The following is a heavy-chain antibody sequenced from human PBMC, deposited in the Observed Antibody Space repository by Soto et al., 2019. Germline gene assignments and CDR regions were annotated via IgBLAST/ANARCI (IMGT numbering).Heavy chain of an antibody. J-gene: IGHJ6*02. V-gene: IGHV1-69*01. CDR1: GGTFSSYA. D-gene: IGHD4-17*01. CDR3: ARAAKGDYCDYDRNNYYYYGIDV. CDR2: IIPIFGTA. Sequence: QVQLVQSGAEVKKPGSSVKVSCTASGGTFSSYAISWVRQAPGQGLEWMGGIIPIFGTANYAQKFQGRVTITADESTSTAYKERSSLRSEETALYYCARAAKGDYCDYDRNNYYYYGIDVWGQGTTVTVSS.